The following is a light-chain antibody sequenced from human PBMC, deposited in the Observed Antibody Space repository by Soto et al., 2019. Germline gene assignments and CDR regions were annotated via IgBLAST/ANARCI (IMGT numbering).Light chain of an antibody. CDR3: QQGYTTPQT. CDR2: AAS. Sequence: DIQMTQSPSSLPASAGDRVTITCRASQGISSHLNWYQQKPGKAPKLLIYAASSLQSGVPSRFGGSGSGTDFTLTISSLQPEDFAPYYCQQGYTTPQTFGQGTKVEIK. CDR1: QGISSH. V-gene: IGKV1-39*01. J-gene: IGKJ1*01.